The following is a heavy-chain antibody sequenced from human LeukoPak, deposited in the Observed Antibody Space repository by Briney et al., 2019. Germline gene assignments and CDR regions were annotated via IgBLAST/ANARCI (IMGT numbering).Heavy chain of an antibody. J-gene: IGHJ4*02. D-gene: IGHD3-9*01. Sequence: PGRSLRLSCAASGFTFSSYGMHWVRQAPGKGLEWVAVISHSGRDYYAESVKGRFTISRDNSKNTVYLQMNSLRAEDTAIYYCAKDNYDGLRYRDWFADYWGQGTLVTVSA. CDR1: GFTFSSYG. V-gene: IGHV3-30*18. CDR3: AKDNYDGLRYRDWFADY. CDR2: ISHSGRD.